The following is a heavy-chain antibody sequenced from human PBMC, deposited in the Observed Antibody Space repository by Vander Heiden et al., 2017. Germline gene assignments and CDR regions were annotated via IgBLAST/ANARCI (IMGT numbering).Heavy chain of an antibody. Sequence: QVQLVQSGAEVKKPGAAVKVSCKASGYTFSSYDINGVGQAAGQGLEWMGWMNPNSGNTGYAQKFQGRVTMTRSTSISTAYMELSSLTSEDTAVYYCAREGVVVTPIPDPFDIWGQGTMVTVSS. CDR3: AREGVVVTPIPDPFDI. CDR2: MNPNSGNT. V-gene: IGHV1-8*01. D-gene: IGHD2-21*02. CDR1: GYTFSSYD. J-gene: IGHJ3*02.